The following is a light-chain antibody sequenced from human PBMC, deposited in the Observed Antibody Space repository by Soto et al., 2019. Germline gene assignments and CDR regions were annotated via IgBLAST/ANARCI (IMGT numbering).Light chain of an antibody. CDR2: GSS. CDR3: QQYGSSPPYT. CDR1: RSLSDNH. J-gene: IGKJ2*01. Sequence: EIVLTQSPGTLSLSPGETAALSCRASRSLSDNHLAWYQQRPGQAPRLLIYGSSSRAAGIPDRFRGSGTGTDFTLTIRRLEPEDFGVYYCQQYGSSPPYTFGQGTKLEIK. V-gene: IGKV3-20*01.